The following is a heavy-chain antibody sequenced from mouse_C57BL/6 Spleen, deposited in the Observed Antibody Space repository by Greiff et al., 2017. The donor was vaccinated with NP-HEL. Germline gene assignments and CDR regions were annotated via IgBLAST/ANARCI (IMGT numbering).Heavy chain of an antibody. D-gene: IGHD1-1*01. CDR3: ASNYGSCHWYFDV. J-gene: IGHJ1*03. CDR1: GYSITSGYY. V-gene: IGHV3-6*01. Sequence: VQLKESGPGLVKPSQSLSLTCSVTGYSITSGYYWNWIRQFPGNKLEWMGYISYDGSNNYNPSLKNRISITRDTSKNQFFLKFNSVTTEDPATYYRASNYGSCHWYFDVWGTGTTVTVSS. CDR2: ISYDGSN.